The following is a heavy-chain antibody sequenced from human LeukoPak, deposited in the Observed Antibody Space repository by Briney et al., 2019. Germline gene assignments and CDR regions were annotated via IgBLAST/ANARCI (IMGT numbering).Heavy chain of an antibody. J-gene: IGHJ5*02. Sequence: ASETLSLTCTVSGGSISSSSYYWGWIRQPPGKGLEWIGSLYYSGSTYQNPSLKSRVTISVDTSKNQFSLKLSSVTAADTAVYYCARRILQLDPWGQGTLVTVSS. D-gene: IGHD1-1*01. V-gene: IGHV4-39*01. CDR2: LYYSGST. CDR1: GGSISSSSYY. CDR3: ARRILQLDP.